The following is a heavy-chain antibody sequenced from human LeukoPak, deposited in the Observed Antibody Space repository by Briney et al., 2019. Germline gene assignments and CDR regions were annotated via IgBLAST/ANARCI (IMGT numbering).Heavy chain of an antibody. CDR1: GGSISSYY. Sequence: SETLSLTCTVSGGSISSYYWSWIRQPPGKGLEWIGYIYYSGSTNYNPSLKSRLTISVDTTKNHFSLKLSSVTAADTAVYYCARAGYCSSTSCYPRGWFDPWGQGMLVTVSS. J-gene: IGHJ5*02. CDR2: IYYSGST. CDR3: ARAGYCSSTSCYPRGWFDP. D-gene: IGHD2-2*01. V-gene: IGHV4-59*01.